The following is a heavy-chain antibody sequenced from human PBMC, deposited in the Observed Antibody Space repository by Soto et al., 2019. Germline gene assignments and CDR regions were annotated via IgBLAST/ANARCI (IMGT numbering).Heavy chain of an antibody. Sequence: GGSLRLSCAASGFTFSSYAMHWVRQAPGKGLEWVAVISYDGSNKYYADSVKGRFTISRDNSKNTLYLQMNSLRAEDTAVYYCARVGYDFWSGYSRSFVDYWGQGTLVTVSS. V-gene: IGHV3-30-3*01. CDR1: GFTFSSYA. J-gene: IGHJ4*02. D-gene: IGHD3-3*01. CDR3: ARVGYDFWSGYSRSFVDY. CDR2: ISYDGSNK.